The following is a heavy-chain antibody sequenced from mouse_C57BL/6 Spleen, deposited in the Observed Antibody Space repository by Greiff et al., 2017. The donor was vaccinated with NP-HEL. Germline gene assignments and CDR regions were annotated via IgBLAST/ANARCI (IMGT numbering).Heavy chain of an antibody. J-gene: IGHJ3*01. V-gene: IGHV1-15*01. CDR3: TRSRYSNPIAY. Sequence: VQLQQSGAELVRPGASVTLSCKASGYTFTDYEMHWVKQTPVHGLEWIGAIDPETGGTAYNQKFKGKAILTADKSSSTAYMELRSPTSEDSAVYYFTRSRYSNPIAYWGQGTLVTVSA. CDR2: IDPETGGT. D-gene: IGHD2-5*01. CDR1: GYTFTDYE.